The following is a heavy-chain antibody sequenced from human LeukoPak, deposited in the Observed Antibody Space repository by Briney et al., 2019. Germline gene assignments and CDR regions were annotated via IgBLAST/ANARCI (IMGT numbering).Heavy chain of an antibody. CDR2: ITSSSSYI. CDR1: GFTFSSYT. Sequence: GGSLRLSCAASGFTFSSYTMNWVRQAPGKGLEWVSSITSSSSYIYYADSVKGRFTISRDNAKNSLYLQMDSLRAEDTAVYYCARVTWLSAAGTEGNFDYWGQGTLVTVSS. D-gene: IGHD6-13*01. J-gene: IGHJ4*02. CDR3: ARVTWLSAAGTEGNFDY. V-gene: IGHV3-21*01.